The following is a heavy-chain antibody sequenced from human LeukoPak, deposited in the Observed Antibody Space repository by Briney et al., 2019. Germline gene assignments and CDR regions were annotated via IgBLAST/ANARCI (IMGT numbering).Heavy chain of an antibody. Sequence: PGGSLRLSCAASGFTFSSYGIHWVRQAPGKGLEWVSFISGNSAYIYYADSVKGRFTISRDNSKNTLYLQMNSLRAEDTAVYYCAKEPWSFDYWGQGTLVTVSS. D-gene: IGHD2-8*02. CDR1: GFTFSSYG. J-gene: IGHJ4*02. CDR2: ISGNSAYI. V-gene: IGHV3-23*01. CDR3: AKEPWSFDY.